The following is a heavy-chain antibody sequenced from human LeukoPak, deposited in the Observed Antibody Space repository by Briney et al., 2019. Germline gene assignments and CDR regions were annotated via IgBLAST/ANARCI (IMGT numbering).Heavy chain of an antibody. V-gene: IGHV4-34*01. J-gene: IGHJ6*03. CDR3: ATRGQSGHHYYYMDV. D-gene: IGHD3-16*01. CDR1: GGSFSGYY. CDR2: INHSGST. Sequence: SETLYLTCAVYGGSFSGYYWSWIRQPPGKGLEWIGEINHSGSTNYNPSLKSRVTISVDTSKNQFSLKLSSVTAADTAVYYCATRGQSGHHYYYMDVWGKGTTVTVSS.